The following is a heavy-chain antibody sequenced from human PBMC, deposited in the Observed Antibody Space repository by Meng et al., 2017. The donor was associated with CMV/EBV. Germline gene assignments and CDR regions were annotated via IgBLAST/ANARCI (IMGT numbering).Heavy chain of an antibody. CDR1: GFTFRSYA. J-gene: IGHJ4*02. V-gene: IGHV3-30*04. Sequence: RSLRLRCAASGFTFRSYAMHWVRQAPGKGLEWVAVISYDASNKYYAASVKGRFTISRDNSKNTLYLQMNSLRAEDTAVYYCARDYDFWGQGTLVTVSS. CDR2: ISYDASNK. CDR3: ARDYDF. D-gene: IGHD3-3*01.